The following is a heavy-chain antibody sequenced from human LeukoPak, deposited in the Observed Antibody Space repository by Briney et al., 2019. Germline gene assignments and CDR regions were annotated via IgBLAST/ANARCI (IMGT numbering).Heavy chain of an antibody. Sequence: GASVTVSCTASGYTFTSYYMHWVRQAPGQGLEWMGIINPSGGSTSYAQKFQGRVTMTRDTSTSTVYMELSSLRSEDTAVYYCARASYPHDAFDIWGQGTMVTVSS. J-gene: IGHJ3*02. V-gene: IGHV1-46*01. CDR1: GYTFTSYY. CDR3: ARASYPHDAFDI. CDR2: INPSGGST. D-gene: IGHD3-16*01.